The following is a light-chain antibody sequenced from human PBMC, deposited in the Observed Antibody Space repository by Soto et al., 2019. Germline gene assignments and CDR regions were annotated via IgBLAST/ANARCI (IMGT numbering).Light chain of an antibody. J-gene: IGLJ1*01. CDR2: GNI. Sequence: QSVLTQPPSVSVAPGQRVTSSCTRSSSNIGAGYDVHWYQQRPGTAPKLLIFGNINRPSGVPDRFSGSKSGTSASLAITGLQAEDEGDYYCQSYDSTLSARYVFGSGTKVTVL. CDR1: SSNIGAGYD. V-gene: IGLV1-40*01. CDR3: QSYDSTLSARYV.